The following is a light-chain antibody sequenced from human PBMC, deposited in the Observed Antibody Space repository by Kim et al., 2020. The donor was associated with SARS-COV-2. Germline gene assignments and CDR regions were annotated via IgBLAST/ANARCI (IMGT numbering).Light chain of an antibody. CDR3: MQALQTPVH. V-gene: IGKV2-28*01. Sequence: DIVMTQSPVSLPVTPGEAASISCRSSQSLLHSNGYNYLDWYVQKPGQSPQLLIYLGSNRASGVPDRFSGSGSGTDFQLKISRVEAEDVGIYYCMQALQTPVHFGQGTKLEI. CDR1: QSLLHSNGYNY. J-gene: IGKJ2*01. CDR2: LGS.